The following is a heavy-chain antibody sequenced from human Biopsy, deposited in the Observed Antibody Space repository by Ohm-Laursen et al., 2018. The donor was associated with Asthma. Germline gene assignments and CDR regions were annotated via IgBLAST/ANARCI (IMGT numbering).Heavy chain of an antibody. J-gene: IGHJ2*01. V-gene: IGHV4-39*02. Sequence: GTLSLTCIVSGDAMGTSGSYWGWIRQSPGKGLEWIGSIYYSGRTYYNPSLESRVTISEDTSKNHFSLKVTSVTAADTAVYYCARGVSSSSYWYFDLWGRGDLVTVSS. CDR3: ARGVSSSSYWYFDL. D-gene: IGHD6-6*01. CDR2: IYYSGRT. CDR1: GDAMGTSGSY.